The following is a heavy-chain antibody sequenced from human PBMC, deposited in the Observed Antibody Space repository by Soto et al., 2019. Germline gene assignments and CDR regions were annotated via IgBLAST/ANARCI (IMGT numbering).Heavy chain of an antibody. D-gene: IGHD2-2*02. CDR2: IYYSGST. CDR3: ARLRRASPYPYFDS. Sequence: SETLSLICTVSGGSISTYYWSWIRQPPGKGLEWFGYIYYSGSTNYNPSFKSRVTISLDTSKNQFSLNLSPVTAADTAMYYCARLRRASPYPYFDSWGQGTLVTVSS. J-gene: IGHJ4*02. V-gene: IGHV4-59*08. CDR1: GGSISTYY.